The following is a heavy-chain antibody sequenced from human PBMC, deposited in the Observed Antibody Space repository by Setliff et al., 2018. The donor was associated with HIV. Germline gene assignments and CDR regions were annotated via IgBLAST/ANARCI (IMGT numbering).Heavy chain of an antibody. Sequence: KASETLSLTCTVSRGSIKYYFWSWIRQPPGKGLECIGHISYSGTTNYNPSLESRVSISVDTSKNQFSLKLKSVTAADTAVYYCARDSDGSSYYHLAHWSQGTLVTVSS. CDR3: ARDSDGSSYYHLAH. J-gene: IGHJ4*02. CDR2: ISYSGTT. V-gene: IGHV4-59*01. CDR1: RGSIKYYF. D-gene: IGHD3-22*01.